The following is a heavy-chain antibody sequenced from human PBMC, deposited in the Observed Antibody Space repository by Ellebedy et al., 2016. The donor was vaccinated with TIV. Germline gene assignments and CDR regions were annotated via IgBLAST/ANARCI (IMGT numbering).Heavy chain of an antibody. CDR2: ISGRSSYI. CDR3: ARAGVVVASTQAGDY. J-gene: IGHJ4*02. CDR1: GFNFSTYT. V-gene: IGHV3-21*01. D-gene: IGHD2-15*01. Sequence: GESLKISXAASGFNFSTYTMNWVRQAPGKGLQWVASISGRSSYIFYADSLKGRFTISRDGAKNSLYLQMKRLRAEDTAVYYCARAGVVVASTQAGDYWGQGTQVTVSS.